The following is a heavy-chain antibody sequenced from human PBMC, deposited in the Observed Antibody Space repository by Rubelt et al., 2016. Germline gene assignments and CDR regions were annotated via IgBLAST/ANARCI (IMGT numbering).Heavy chain of an antibody. D-gene: IGHD2-2*01. J-gene: IGHJ2*01. CDR3: ARIFSGNKGSVVPAVNWFFDL. V-gene: IGHV4-38-2*01. Sequence: EWIGSIYQSGSTYYNPSLKSRVTISIDTSKNQFSLKLSSVTAADTAVYYCARIFSGNKGSVVPAVNWFFDLWGRGTLVTVSS. CDR2: IYQSGST.